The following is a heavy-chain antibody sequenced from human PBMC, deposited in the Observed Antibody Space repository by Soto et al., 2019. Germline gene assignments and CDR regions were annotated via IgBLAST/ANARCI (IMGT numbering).Heavy chain of an antibody. V-gene: IGHV4-4*07. J-gene: IGHJ4*02. CDR2: IDNSGSN. CDR3: ARGGQDVWSGPFEY. Sequence: TLSLTCTVSGGSISNYFCNWIRQPAGKGLEWIGRIDNSGSNNYNPSLKSRITMSADTSRNQFSLKLNSVTAADTAVYYCARGGQDVWSGPFEYWGQGALVTVSS. CDR1: GGSISNYF. D-gene: IGHD3-3*01.